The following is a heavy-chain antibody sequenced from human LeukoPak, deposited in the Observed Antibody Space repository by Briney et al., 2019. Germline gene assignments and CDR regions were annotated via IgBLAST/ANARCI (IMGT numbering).Heavy chain of an antibody. CDR3: AKASTLAGPTWFDY. V-gene: IGHV3-23*01. CDR2: ISGSGGST. J-gene: IGHJ4*02. Sequence: LGGSQRLSCAASGFTFSSYAMSWVRQAPGKGLEWVSAISGSGGSTYYADSVKGRFTISRDNSKNTLYLQMNSLRAEDTAVYYCAKASTLAGPTWFDYWGQGTLVTVSS. CDR1: GFTFSSYA. D-gene: IGHD6-19*01.